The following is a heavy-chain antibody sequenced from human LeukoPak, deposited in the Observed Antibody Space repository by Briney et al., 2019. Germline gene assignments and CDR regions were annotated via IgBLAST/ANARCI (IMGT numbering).Heavy chain of an antibody. Sequence: PSETLSLTCAVSGGSVGSAGYYWSWIRQPPGGGLEWIGYIYYIRNTNYNPSLKSRVTMSLDPSKNQFSLKLNSVTAADTAVYYCARTQSQSGSYRYYFGYWGQGTLVTVSS. V-gene: IGHV4-61*08. CDR2: IYYIRNT. CDR3: ARTQSQSGSYRYYFGY. J-gene: IGHJ4*02. CDR1: GGSVGSAGYY. D-gene: IGHD1-26*01.